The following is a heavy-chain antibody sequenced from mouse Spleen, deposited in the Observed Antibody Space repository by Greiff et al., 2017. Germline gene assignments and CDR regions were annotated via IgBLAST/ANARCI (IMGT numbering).Heavy chain of an antibody. CDR2: IDPNSGGT. CDR3: ARHYSYYSTTWDWYFDV. CDR1: GYTFTSYW. V-gene: IGHV1-72*01. D-gene: IGHD2-12*01. Sequence: VQLQQPGAELVKPGASVKLSCKASGYTFTSYWMHWVKQRPGRGLEWIGRIDPNSGGTKYHEKFKSKATLTVDKPSSTAYMQLSSLTSEDSAVYYGARHYSYYSTTWDWYFDVWGAGTTVTVSS. J-gene: IGHJ1*01.